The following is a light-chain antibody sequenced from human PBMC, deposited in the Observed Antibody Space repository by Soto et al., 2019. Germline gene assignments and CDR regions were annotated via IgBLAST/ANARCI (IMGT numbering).Light chain of an antibody. CDR2: GAS. CDR1: QSVSSNY. Sequence: EIVLTQSPGTLSLSPGERATLSCRASQSVSSNYLAWYQQRPGQAPRLLIYGASSRTAGIPDRFSGSGSGTDFNLTISRLEPEDFAVYYCQQYCSSPRTFGQGTKVEIK. J-gene: IGKJ1*01. V-gene: IGKV3-20*01. CDR3: QQYCSSPRT.